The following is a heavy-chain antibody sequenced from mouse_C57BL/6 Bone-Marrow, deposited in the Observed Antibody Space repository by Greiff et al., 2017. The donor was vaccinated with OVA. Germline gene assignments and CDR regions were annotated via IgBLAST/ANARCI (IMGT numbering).Heavy chain of an antibody. CDR3: ARRRGETGHFDY. Sequence: VQLQQPGAELVKPGASVKMSCKASGYTFTSYWITWVKQRPGQGLEWIGDIYPGSGSTNYNEKFKSKATLTVDTSSSTAYMQLSSLTSEDSAVYYCARRRGETGHFDYWGQGTTLTVSS. CDR2: IYPGSGST. V-gene: IGHV1-55*01. D-gene: IGHD4-1*01. CDR1: GYTFTSYW. J-gene: IGHJ2*01.